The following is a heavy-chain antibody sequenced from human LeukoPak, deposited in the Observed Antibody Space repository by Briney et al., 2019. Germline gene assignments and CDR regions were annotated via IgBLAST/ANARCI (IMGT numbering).Heavy chain of an antibody. CDR1: GFTFNGYS. V-gene: IGHV3-30-3*01. CDR3: ARTYRYSGWKYFDY. Sequence: GGSLRLSCAASGFTFNGYSFHWVRQAPGKGLEWVAVISDDGNNKYYVDSVKGRFTISRDNSKNTLYLQMNSLRTEDTAMYYCARTYRYSGWKYFDYWGQGTLVTVSS. J-gene: IGHJ4*02. D-gene: IGHD5-12*01. CDR2: ISDDGNNK.